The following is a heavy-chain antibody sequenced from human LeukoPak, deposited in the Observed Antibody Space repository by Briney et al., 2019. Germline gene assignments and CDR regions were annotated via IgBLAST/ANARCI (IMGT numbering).Heavy chain of an antibody. CDR2: ISSSGSTV. D-gene: IGHD1-20*01. CDR1: GFTFSDYY. J-gene: IGHJ3*02. V-gene: IGHV3-11*04. CDR3: ARDLVYNWNLGIRWDAFDI. Sequence: PGGSLRLSCAASGFTFSDYYMSWIRQAPGKGLEWVSYISSSGSTVYYADSVKGRFTLSRDNGKSSLYLQMNSLRAEDTAVYYCARDLVYNWNLGIRWDAFDIWGQGTMVTVSS.